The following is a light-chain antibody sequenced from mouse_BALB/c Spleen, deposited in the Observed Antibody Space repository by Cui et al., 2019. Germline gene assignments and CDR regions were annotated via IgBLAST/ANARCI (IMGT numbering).Light chain of an antibody. J-gene: IGKJ2*01. CDR1: QTIGTR. CDR2: AAT. CDR3: QQLYGTPYT. V-gene: IGKV12-98*01. Sequence: DIQMTQSPASQSASLGESVAITCLASQTIGTRLAWYKQKPGKSPQLRIYAATSLADGVPSRFSGSGSGTKFSFKISSLQAKDFVIYYCQQLYGTPYTFGGGTKLEIK.